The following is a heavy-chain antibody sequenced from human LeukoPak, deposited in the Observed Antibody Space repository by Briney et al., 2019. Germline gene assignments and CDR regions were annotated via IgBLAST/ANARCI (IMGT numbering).Heavy chain of an antibody. CDR1: GFTFSSYA. CDR2: ISYEGSNK. V-gene: IGHV3-30*04. D-gene: IGHD2-8*02. Sequence: GGSLRLSCAASGFTFSSYAMLWVRQAPGKGLEGVAVISYEGSNKYYADSVKGRFTISRENSKNTLYLQLNSLRAGDTAVYYCARDQMSGGNWVGPWGQGNLVTGSP. J-gene: IGHJ5*02. CDR3: ARDQMSGGNWVGP.